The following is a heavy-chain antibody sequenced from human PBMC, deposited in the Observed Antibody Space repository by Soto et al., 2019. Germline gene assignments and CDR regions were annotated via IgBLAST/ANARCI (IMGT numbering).Heavy chain of an antibody. CDR1: GGSFSGYY. D-gene: IGHD5-18*01. CDR3: AREGVTHAFDI. Sequence: NPSETLSLTCAVYGGSFSGYYWSWIRQPPGKGLEWIGEINHSGSTNYNPSLKSRVTISVDTSKNQFSLKLSSVTAADTAVYYCAREGVTHAFDIWGQGTMVTVSS. J-gene: IGHJ3*02. CDR2: INHSGST. V-gene: IGHV4-34*01.